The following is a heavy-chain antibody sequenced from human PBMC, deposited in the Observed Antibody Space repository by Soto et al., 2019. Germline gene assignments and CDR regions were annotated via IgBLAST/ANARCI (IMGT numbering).Heavy chain of an antibody. CDR2: ISYDGSNK. Sequence: GGSLRLSCAASGFTFSSYGMHWVRQAPGKGLEWVAVISYDGSNKYYADSVKGRFTISRDNSKNTLYLQMNSLRAEDTAVYYCACADFWSGYYYFDYWGQGTLVTVSS. J-gene: IGHJ4*02. V-gene: IGHV3-30*03. CDR1: GFTFSSYG. CDR3: ACADFWSGYYYFDY. D-gene: IGHD3-3*01.